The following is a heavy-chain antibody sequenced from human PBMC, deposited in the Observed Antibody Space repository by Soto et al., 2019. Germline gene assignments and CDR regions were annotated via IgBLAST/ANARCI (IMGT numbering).Heavy chain of an antibody. V-gene: IGHV3-30*18. Sequence: GGSLRLSCAASGFTFSTYGMHWVRQAPGKGLEWVALISYDGSNRNSADSVKGRFTISRDNSKNTPYLQMNSLRVEDTAVYYCAKDEVRTPSLYAMDVWGQGTTVTVSS. CDR1: GFTFSTYG. CDR2: ISYDGSNR. CDR3: AKDEVRTPSLYAMDV. D-gene: IGHD3-10*01. J-gene: IGHJ6*02.